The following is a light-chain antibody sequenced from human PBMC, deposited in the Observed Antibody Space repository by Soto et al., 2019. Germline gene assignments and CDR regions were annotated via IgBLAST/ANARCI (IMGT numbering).Light chain of an antibody. CDR2: GVN. CDR3: SSFAGSNNYVV. Sequence: QSVLTQPPSASGSPGQSVTISCTGTSNDIGSYNLVSWYQQHPGKAPRVIIYGVNKRPSGVPDRFASSKSGNTASLTVSGLQAEDESHYYCSSFAGSNNYVVFGGGTKVTVL. J-gene: IGLJ2*01. CDR1: SNDIGSYNL. V-gene: IGLV2-8*01.